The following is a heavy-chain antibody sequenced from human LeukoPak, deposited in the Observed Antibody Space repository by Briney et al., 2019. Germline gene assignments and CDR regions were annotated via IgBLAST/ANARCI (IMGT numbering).Heavy chain of an antibody. CDR2: ISGGGIYM. D-gene: IGHD3-3*02. Sequence: PGGSLRLSCAASGLTFSNYAMTWVRQAPGRGLEWVSAISGGGIYMYYGDSVRGRFTTSRDNSKNTLYLLMTNLRAEDTGVYYCAKNRGTGLAFYDYWGQGTQVTVSS. V-gene: IGHV3-23*01. CDR3: AKNRGTGLAFYDY. CDR1: GLTFSNYA. J-gene: IGHJ4*02.